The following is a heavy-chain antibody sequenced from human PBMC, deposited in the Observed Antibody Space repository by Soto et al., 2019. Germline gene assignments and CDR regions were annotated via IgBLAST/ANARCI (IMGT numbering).Heavy chain of an antibody. CDR1: GGSISSGGYY. Sequence: QVQLQESGPGLVKPSQTLSLTCTVSGGSISSGGYYWSWIRQHPGKGLEWIGYIYYSGSTYYNPSLTSRVTISVDTSKSQFSLKLSSVTAADTAVYYCARDRTDYGDYDAFDIWGQGTMVTVSS. V-gene: IGHV4-31*03. CDR3: ARDRTDYGDYDAFDI. D-gene: IGHD4-17*01. CDR2: IYYSGST. J-gene: IGHJ3*02.